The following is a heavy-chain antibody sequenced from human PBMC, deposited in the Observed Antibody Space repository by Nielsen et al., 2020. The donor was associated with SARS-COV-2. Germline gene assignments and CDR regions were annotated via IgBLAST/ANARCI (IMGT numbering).Heavy chain of an antibody. D-gene: IGHD3-10*01. CDR2: INHSGST. Sequence: SETLSLTCTVSGGSISSGGYYWSWIRQPPGKGLEWIGEINHSGSTNYNPSLKSRVTISVDTSKNQFSLKLSSVTAADTAVYYCARAPGSGSYYLVWGQGTLVTVSS. CDR1: GGSISSGGYY. V-gene: IGHV4-39*07. J-gene: IGHJ4*02. CDR3: ARAPGSGSYYLV.